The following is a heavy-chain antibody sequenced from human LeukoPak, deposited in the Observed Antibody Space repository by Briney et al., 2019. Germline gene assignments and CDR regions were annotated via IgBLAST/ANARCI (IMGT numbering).Heavy chain of an antibody. D-gene: IGHD2-2*01. CDR1: GFTFSSHH. V-gene: IGHV3-7*01. J-gene: IGHJ4*02. CDR2: IKPDGSEK. Sequence: GGSLRLSCVASGFTFSSHHMNWVRQTPGKGLESVATIKPDGSEKYYVDSVKGRFTVSRDNAKSSLYLQMNSLRAEDTGVYFCARMSSYCDYWGQGTLVTVSS. CDR3: ARMSSYCDY.